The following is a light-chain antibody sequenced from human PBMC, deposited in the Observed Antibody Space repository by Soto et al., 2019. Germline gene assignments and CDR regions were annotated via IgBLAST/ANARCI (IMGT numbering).Light chain of an antibody. Sequence: QSVLTQPASVSGSPGQSITISCTGTSSDVGGYNFVSWYQHHPGKAPKLMIYDVSNRPSGVSNRFSGSKSGNTASLTISGLQAEDEADYYCSSYIASSTSVVFGGGTQVTVL. J-gene: IGLJ2*01. CDR3: SSYIASSTSVV. CDR2: DVS. V-gene: IGLV2-14*03. CDR1: SSDVGGYNF.